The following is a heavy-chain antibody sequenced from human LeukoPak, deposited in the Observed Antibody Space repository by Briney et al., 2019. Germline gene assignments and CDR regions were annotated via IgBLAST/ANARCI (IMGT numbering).Heavy chain of an antibody. CDR2: VYYSGST. CDR1: GGSISSGGYY. D-gene: IGHD3-22*01. V-gene: IGHV4-31*03. Sequence: SQTLSLTCTVSGGSISSGGYYWSWIRQHPGKGLEWIGYVYYSGSTYYNPSLKSRVTISVDTSKNQFSLKLSSVTAADTAVYYCARGYYDSSGYYYFDYWGQGTLVTVSS. CDR3: ARGYYDSSGYYYFDY. J-gene: IGHJ4*02.